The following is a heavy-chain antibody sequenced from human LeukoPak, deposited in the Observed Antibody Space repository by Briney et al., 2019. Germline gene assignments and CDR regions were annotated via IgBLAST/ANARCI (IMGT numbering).Heavy chain of an antibody. CDR2: ISYDGSNK. V-gene: IGHV3-30-3*01. J-gene: IGHJ5*02. D-gene: IGHD3-10*01. CDR3: ARDSYQDYYGRFNP. CDR1: GFTFSGYP. Sequence: GGSLRLSCAASGFTFSGYPIHWVRQAPGKGLEWVAVISYDGSNKYYADSVKGRFTISRDNSKNTLYLQMNGLTAEDTAMYYCARDSYQDYYGRFNPWGQGTLVIVSS.